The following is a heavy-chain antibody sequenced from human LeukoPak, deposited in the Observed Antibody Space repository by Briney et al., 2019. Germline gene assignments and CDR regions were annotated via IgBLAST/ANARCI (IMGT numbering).Heavy chain of an antibody. CDR2: INPSGGST. CDR3: ASSSSGWIDFDY. CDR1: GYTFTSYY. V-gene: IGHV1-46*01. D-gene: IGHD6-19*01. Sequence: ASVKVSCMASGYTFTSYYMHWVRQAPGQGLEWMGIINPSGGSTSYAQKFQGRVTMTRDTSTSTVYMELSSLRSEDTAVYYCASSSSGWIDFDYWGQGTLVTVSS. J-gene: IGHJ4*02.